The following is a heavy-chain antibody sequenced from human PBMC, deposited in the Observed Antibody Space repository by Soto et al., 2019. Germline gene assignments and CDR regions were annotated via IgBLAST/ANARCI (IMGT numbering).Heavy chain of an antibody. CDR1: GFPFSSYA. V-gene: IGHV3-23*01. CDR3: PKDLSGKTDY. CDR2: ISGSGGST. J-gene: IGHJ4*02. D-gene: IGHD1-26*01. Sequence: GGSLIVSCAAAGFPFSSYAMSWVRQAPGKGLEWVSAISGSGGSTYYADSVKGRFTISRDNSKNTLYLQMNSLRAEDTAVYYCPKDLSGKTDYWGQGTLVTVSS.